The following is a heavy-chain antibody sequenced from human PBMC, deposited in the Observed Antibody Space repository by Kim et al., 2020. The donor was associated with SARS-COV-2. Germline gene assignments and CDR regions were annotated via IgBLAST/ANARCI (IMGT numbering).Heavy chain of an antibody. V-gene: IGHV3-7*03. CDR1: EFMYALYW. J-gene: IGHJ2*01. Sequence: GGSLRLSCAASEFMYALYWMHWVRQAPGKGLEWVANIKPDGSQTYYVDSVKGRFTISRDNAKKSLYLQMNSLKVDDTAVYYCARGSVVVTANLERHRYF. CDR3: ARGSVVVTANLERHRYF. D-gene: IGHD2-21*02. CDR2: IKPDGSQT.